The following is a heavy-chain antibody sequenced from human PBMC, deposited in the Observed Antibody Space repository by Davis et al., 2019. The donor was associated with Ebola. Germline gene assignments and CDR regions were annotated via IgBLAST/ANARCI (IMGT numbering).Heavy chain of an antibody. D-gene: IGHD6-13*01. CDR3: ARHNILQQLVIYY. Sequence: SETLSLTCTLSGGSIRSSSYYWGWTRHPPGKGLEWIGSIYYSGSTYYNPPLKSRVTISVDTSKNQFSLKLSSVTAADTAVYYCARHNILQQLVIYYWGQGTLVTVSS. J-gene: IGHJ4*02. V-gene: IGHV4-39*01. CDR2: IYYSGST. CDR1: GGSIRSSSYY.